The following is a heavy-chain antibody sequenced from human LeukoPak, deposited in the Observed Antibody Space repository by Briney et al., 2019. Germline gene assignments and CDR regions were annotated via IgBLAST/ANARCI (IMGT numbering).Heavy chain of an antibody. CDR3: AREVGYYDYIWGSYPNWFDP. Sequence: ASVKVSCKASGYTFTGYYMHWVRQAPGQGLEWMGWINPNSGGTNYAQKFQGRVTITADESTSTAYMELSSLRSEDTAVYYCAREVGYYDYIWGSYPNWFDPWGQGTLVTVSS. D-gene: IGHD3-16*01. V-gene: IGHV1-2*02. CDR1: GYTFTGYY. J-gene: IGHJ5*02. CDR2: INPNSGGT.